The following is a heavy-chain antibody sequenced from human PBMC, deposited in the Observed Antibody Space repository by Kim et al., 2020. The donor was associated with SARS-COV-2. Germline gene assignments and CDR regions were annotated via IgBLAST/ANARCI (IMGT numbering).Heavy chain of an antibody. D-gene: IGHD4-17*01. CDR3: TRDFTQGGADV. J-gene: IGHJ6*02. CDR2: IIWNTDFK. V-gene: IGHV3-9*01. Sequence: GGSLRLSCTASGFTHDNYGVHWVRQPAGKGLEWVAGIIWNTDFKGYADSVKGRFTVSRDIANNRLYLEMKGLKIEDTALYYCTRDFTQGGADVWGPGTAV. CDR1: GFTHDNYG.